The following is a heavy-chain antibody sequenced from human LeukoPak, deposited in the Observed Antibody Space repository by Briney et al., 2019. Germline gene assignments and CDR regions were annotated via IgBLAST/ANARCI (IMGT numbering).Heavy chain of an antibody. V-gene: IGHV3-74*01. CDR1: GFTFSSYW. CDR2: INSDASST. CDR3: ARVAAVAGADFDY. Sequence: GGSLRLSCAASGFTFSSYWMHWVRQAPGKGLVRVSRINSDASSTSYADSVKGRFTISRDNAKNTLYLQMNSLRAEDTAVYYCARVAAVAGADFDYWGQGTLVTVSS. D-gene: IGHD6-19*01. J-gene: IGHJ4*02.